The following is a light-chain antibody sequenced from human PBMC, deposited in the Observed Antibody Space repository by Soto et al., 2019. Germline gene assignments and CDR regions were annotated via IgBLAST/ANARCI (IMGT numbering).Light chain of an antibody. CDR2: RAS. Sequence: IVLTQSPGTLLLSPGESATLSCRASHSISSSYLTWYQQRPGQPPRLLIYRASRRATGVPDRFGASGSGTDFTLTINRLEPEDFAVYYCQQYGSSPPYTFGQGTKLEIK. CDR3: QQYGSSPPYT. J-gene: IGKJ2*01. CDR1: HSISSSY. V-gene: IGKV3-20*01.